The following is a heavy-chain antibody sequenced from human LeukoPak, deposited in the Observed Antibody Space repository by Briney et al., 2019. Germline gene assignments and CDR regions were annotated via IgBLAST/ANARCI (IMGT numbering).Heavy chain of an antibody. CDR2: ISAYNGNT. CDR3: AREGAIAASGLGIDY. D-gene: IGHD6-13*01. Sequence: ASVKVSCKASGYTFTSYGISWVRQAPGQGLEWMGWISAYNGNTNYAQKLQGRVTMTTDTSTSTAYMELRSLRSDDTAVYYCAREGAIAASGLGIDYWGQGTLVTVSS. V-gene: IGHV1-18*01. J-gene: IGHJ4*02. CDR1: GYTFTSYG.